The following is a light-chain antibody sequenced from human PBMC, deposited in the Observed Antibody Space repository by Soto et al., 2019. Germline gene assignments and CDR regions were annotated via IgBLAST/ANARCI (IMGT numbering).Light chain of an antibody. J-gene: IGLJ3*02. V-gene: IGLV2-14*01. CDR2: EVT. CDR1: SSDVGGYNY. CDR3: SSYTSSSTRV. Sequence: QSVLTQPASVSGSPGQSITISCTGTSSDVGGYNYVSWYQQHPGKAPKLIIYEVTSRPSGVSDRFSGSTSGDTASLTISGLQAEDEADYYCSSYTSSSTRVFGGGTKVTVL.